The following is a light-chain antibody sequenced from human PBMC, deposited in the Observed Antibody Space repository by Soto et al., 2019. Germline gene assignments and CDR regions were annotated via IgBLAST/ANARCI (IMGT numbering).Light chain of an antibody. Sequence: VRSHSTASQAVSPGGRATLSCRASQSISDNLAWYQQKPGQAPRLLIYGASSRATGIPARFSGSGSGTDFTLTISSLQSEDFALYYCQHSLKWPPTFGQGTKVDIK. CDR1: QSISDN. CDR2: GAS. J-gene: IGKJ1*01. CDR3: QHSLKWPPT. V-gene: IGKV3D-15*01.